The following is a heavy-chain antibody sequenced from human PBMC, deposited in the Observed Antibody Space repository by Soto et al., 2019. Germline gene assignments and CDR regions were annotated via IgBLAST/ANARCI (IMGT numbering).Heavy chain of an antibody. CDR2: IYYSGDT. Sequence: QVQLQESGPGLAKPSGTLSLTCAVSGGSINSHNLWSWVRQPPGKGLEWIGEIYYSGDTNYNPSLKSRVSISLDKSQNQFSLTMTSVTAADTAVYYCARVPPYGDYALFENWGQGKMVTVSS. J-gene: IGHJ4*02. V-gene: IGHV4-4*02. CDR1: GGSINSHNL. D-gene: IGHD4-17*01. CDR3: ARVPPYGDYALFEN.